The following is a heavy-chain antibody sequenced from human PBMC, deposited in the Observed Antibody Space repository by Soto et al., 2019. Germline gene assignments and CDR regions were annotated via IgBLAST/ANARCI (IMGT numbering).Heavy chain of an antibody. CDR1: GFTFSDYW. D-gene: IGHD3-16*01. J-gene: IGHJ4*02. Sequence: GGSLRLSCAASGFTFSDYWMTWVRQAPGKGLEWVANIKEDGSGEFYVDSVKGRFSISRDNAKNSLYLQMNSLRAEDTAVYYCARDGGGWNYFDYWGQGTLVTVSS. CDR3: ARDGGGWNYFDY. CDR2: IKEDGSGE. V-gene: IGHV3-7*01.